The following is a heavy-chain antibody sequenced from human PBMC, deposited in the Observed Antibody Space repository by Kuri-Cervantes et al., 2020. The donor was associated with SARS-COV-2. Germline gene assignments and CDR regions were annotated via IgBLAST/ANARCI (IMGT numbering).Heavy chain of an antibody. J-gene: IGHJ4*02. V-gene: IGHV3-73*01. D-gene: IGHD3-3*01. CDR1: GFLFSASA. CDR3: TTDLKPWRADY. CDR2: VRGKANNYAT. Sequence: GESLKISCEVSGFLFSASAIHWVRQGSGKGLEWVGRVRGKANNYATAYAASVKGRFTISRDDSKNTLYLQMNSLKTEDTAVYYCTTDLKPWRADYWGQGTLVTVSS.